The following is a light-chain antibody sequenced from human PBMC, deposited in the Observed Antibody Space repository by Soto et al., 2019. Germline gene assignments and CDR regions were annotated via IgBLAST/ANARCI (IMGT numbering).Light chain of an antibody. V-gene: IGLV1-40*01. CDR3: QSYDNSLSGWV. Sequence: QSVLTQPPSVSGAPGQTVTIPCTGSTSNIGSDYDVHWYHQVSGTAPKLVIYANNNRPSGVPDRFSGSTSGTSATLAITGLQAEDETDYYCQSYDNSLSGWVFGGGTKVTVL. J-gene: IGLJ3*02. CDR2: ANN. CDR1: TSNIGSDYD.